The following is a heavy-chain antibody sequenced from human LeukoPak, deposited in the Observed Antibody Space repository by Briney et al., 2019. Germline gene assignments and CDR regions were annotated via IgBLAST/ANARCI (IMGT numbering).Heavy chain of an antibody. CDR3: AKEYDIVVVPAVAFDY. Sequence: GGSLRLSCAASGFTFSSYAMSWVRQAPGKGLEWVSAISGSGGSTYYADSVKGRFTISRDNSKNTLYLQMNSLRAEDTAVYYCAKEYDIVVVPAVAFDYWGQGTLVTASS. CDR1: GFTFSSYA. J-gene: IGHJ4*02. D-gene: IGHD2-2*01. V-gene: IGHV3-23*01. CDR2: ISGSGGST.